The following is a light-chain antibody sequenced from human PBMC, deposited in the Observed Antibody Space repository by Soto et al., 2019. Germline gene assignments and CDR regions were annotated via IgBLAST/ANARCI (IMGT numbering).Light chain of an antibody. CDR1: QSVSSSY. CDR2: GAS. V-gene: IGKV3-20*01. Sequence: IGWTQSPGTLSLSPGERATLSCRASQSVSSSYLAWYQQKPGQAPRLLIYGASSRATGIPDRFSGSGSGTDFTLTISRLEPEDFAVYYCQQYGSSPTWTFGQGTKVDIK. CDR3: QQYGSSPTWT. J-gene: IGKJ1*01.